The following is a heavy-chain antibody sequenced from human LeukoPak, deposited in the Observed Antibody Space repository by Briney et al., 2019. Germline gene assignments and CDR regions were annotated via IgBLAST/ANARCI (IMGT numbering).Heavy chain of an antibody. V-gene: IGHV4-4*07. CDR1: GAPFSGYY. Sequence: SETLSLTCTVSGAPFSGYYWVWIRQAAGTGPEWIGRIYTNGRPDYNPSLRSRVTISVDTSKYQFSLKLSSMTAADTAVYYCAREAREYEGSGYQYGNWGQGTLVTVSS. D-gene: IGHD3-22*01. J-gene: IGHJ4*02. CDR3: AREAREYEGSGYQYGN. CDR2: IYTNGRP.